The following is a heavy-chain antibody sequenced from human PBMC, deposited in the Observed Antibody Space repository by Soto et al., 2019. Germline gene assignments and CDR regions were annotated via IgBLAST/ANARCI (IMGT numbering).Heavy chain of an antibody. J-gene: IGHJ6*02. V-gene: IGHV3-33*01. CDR2: IWYDGSSK. CDR1: GFTFSSYG. D-gene: IGHD3-9*01. Sequence: PGGSLRLSCAASGFTFSSYGMHWVRQAPGKGLEWVAVIWYDGSSKYYADSVKGRFTISRDNSKNTLYLQMNSLRAEDTAVYYCARGLIFKSWVHYYYYGMDVWGQGTTVTVSS. CDR3: ARGLIFKSWVHYYYYGMDV.